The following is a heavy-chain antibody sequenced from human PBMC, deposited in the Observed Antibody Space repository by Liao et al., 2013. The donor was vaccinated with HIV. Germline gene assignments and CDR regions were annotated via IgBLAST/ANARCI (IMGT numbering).Heavy chain of an antibody. V-gene: IGHV4-59*01. J-gene: IGHJ6*03. D-gene: IGHD6-19*01. CDR3: ARGYSSGWYAGLHYHYYMDV. CDR2: IFYTGST. Sequence: QVQLQESGPGLVKPSETLSLTCTVSGDSISTYYWSWIRQPPGKGLEWIGYIFYTGSTSYNPSLKSRVTISMDTSKNQFSLRLKSVTAADTAVYYCARGYSSGWYAGLHYHYYMDVWGRGTTVTVSS. CDR1: GDSISTYY.